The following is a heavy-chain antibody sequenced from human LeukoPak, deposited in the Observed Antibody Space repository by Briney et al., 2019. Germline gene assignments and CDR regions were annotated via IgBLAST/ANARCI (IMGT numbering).Heavy chain of an antibody. D-gene: IGHD1-20*01. V-gene: IGHV1-69*04. CDR3: ASSGPYNWNDGDY. Sequence: SVKVSCKASGGTFSSYAISWVRQAPGQGLEWMGRIIPILGIANYAQKFQGRVTMTRDTSTSTVYMELSSLRSEDTAVYYCASSGPYNWNDGDYWGQGTLVTVSS. CDR1: GGTFSSYA. CDR2: IIPILGIA. J-gene: IGHJ4*02.